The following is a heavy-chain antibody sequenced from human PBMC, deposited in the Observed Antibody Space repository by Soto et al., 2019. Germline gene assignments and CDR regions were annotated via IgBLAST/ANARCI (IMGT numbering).Heavy chain of an antibody. CDR1: GFSLSAREVG. D-gene: IGHD3-10*01. CDR3: AHRAYYYGSGSYYTH. CDR2: IYWDDDQ. V-gene: IGHV2-5*02. J-gene: IGHJ4*02. Sequence: QITLKESGPALVKPTQPLTLTCTFSGFSLSAREVGVGWIRQPPGKALEWLALIYWDDDQRYRPSLKSRLTIVKDTSKNLVILITTNMDPEDTATYYCAHRAYYYGSGSYYTHWGQGILVTVSS.